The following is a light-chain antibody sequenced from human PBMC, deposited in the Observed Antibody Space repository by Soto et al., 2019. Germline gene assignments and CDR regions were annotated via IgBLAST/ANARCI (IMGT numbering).Light chain of an antibody. J-gene: IGLJ1*01. V-gene: IGLV2-14*02. Sequence: QSALAQPASVSGSPGQSITISCTGTSSDVGSYNLVSWYQQHPGKAPKLIIYEVSNRPSGVSNRFSGSKSGNTASLTISGLQAEDEADYYCSSYTISNTLVFGTGTRSPS. CDR1: SSDVGSYNL. CDR3: SSYTISNTLV. CDR2: EVS.